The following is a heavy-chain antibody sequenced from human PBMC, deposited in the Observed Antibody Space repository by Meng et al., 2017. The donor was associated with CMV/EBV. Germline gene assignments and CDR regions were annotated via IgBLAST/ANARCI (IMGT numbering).Heavy chain of an antibody. J-gene: IGHJ5*02. CDR2: ISYDGSNK. V-gene: IGHV3-30-3*01. CDR3: APGWFDP. CDR1: GFTFSSYA. Sequence: VRLVESGGRVVQPGRSLRRSCAASGFTFSSYAMHWVRQAPGKGLEWVAVISYDGSNKYYADSVKGRFTISRDNSKNTLYLQMNSLRAEDTAVYYCAPGWFDPWGQGTLVTVSS.